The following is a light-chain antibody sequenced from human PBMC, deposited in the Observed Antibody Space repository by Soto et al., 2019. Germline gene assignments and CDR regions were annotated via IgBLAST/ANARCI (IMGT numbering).Light chain of an antibody. Sequence: EIVLTQSPATLSLSPGERATLSCRASQSVSSYLAWYQQKPGQAPRLLIYDASNRATGIPARFSGSGSGTDFTLTISSLEPEDFAGYYCQQRSNWPSVGGGTKVEIK. V-gene: IGKV3-11*01. CDR2: DAS. CDR1: QSVSSY. CDR3: QQRSNWPS. J-gene: IGKJ4*01.